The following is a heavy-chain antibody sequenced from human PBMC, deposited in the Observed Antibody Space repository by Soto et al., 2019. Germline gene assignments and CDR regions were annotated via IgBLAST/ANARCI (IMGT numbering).Heavy chain of an antibody. CDR2: IIPIFGTA. CDR1: GGTFSSYA. J-gene: IGHJ6*02. CDR3: ASQQLGYYYYYGMDV. D-gene: IGHD6-6*01. Sequence: SVKVSCKASGGTFSSYAISWVRQAPGQGLEWMGGIIPIFGTANYAQKFQGRVTITADESTSTAYMELSSLRSEDTAVYYCASQQLGYYYYYGMDVWGQGTTVTVSS. V-gene: IGHV1-69*13.